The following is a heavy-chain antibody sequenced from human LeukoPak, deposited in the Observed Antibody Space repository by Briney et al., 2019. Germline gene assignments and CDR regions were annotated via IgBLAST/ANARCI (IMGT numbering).Heavy chain of an antibody. CDR1: GFTFSSYG. J-gene: IGHJ4*02. Sequence: PGGSLRLSCAASGFTFSSYGMHWVRQAPGKGLEWVAFIRYDGSNKYYADSVKGRFTISRDNSKNTLYLQMNSLRAEDTAVYYCAKDDSSWMRVALDYWGQGTLVTVSS. CDR3: AKDDSSWMRVALDY. CDR2: IRYDGSNK. V-gene: IGHV3-30*02. D-gene: IGHD6-13*01.